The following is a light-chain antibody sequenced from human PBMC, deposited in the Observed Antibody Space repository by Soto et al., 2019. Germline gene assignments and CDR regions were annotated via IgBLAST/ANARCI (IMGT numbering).Light chain of an antibody. CDR2: EVT. J-gene: IGLJ1*01. CDR3: SSYEGSNNPYV. V-gene: IGLV2-8*01. CDR1: SRDVGGYNY. Sequence: HYVLTQPPSASGAPGQSVTISCTGTSRDVGGYNYVSWYQQHPGKAPKLMIYEVTKRPSGVPDRFSGSKSGNTPSLTVSGLQAEDEADPYCSSYEGSNNPYVFGTGTKVTVL.